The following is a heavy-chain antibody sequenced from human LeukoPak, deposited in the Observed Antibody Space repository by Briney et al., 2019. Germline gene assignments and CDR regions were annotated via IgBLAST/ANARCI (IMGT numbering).Heavy chain of an antibody. V-gene: IGHV1-18*01. J-gene: IGHJ5*02. Sequence: ASVKVSCKASGYTFTTYGFSWVRQAPGQGLEWMGWISAYNGDRNYAQKLQGRVTMTTDTSTSTVYMELRSLRSEDTAVYYCARDLINPTVTTWNWFDPWGQGTLVTVSS. CDR2: ISAYNGDR. CDR3: ARDLINPTVTTWNWFDP. D-gene: IGHD4-17*01. CDR1: GYTFTTYG.